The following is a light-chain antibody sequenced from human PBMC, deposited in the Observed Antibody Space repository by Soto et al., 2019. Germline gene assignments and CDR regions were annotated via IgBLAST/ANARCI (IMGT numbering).Light chain of an antibody. CDR2: LGS. V-gene: IGKV2-28*01. Sequence: DIVMTQSPLSLPVTPGEPASISCRSSQSLLHSDGYNYLDWFLQRPGQSPQLRIYLGSSRASGVAYRFSGSGSGTDFTLKISRVEAEDVGVYYCMQALQTPLTFGGGTKVDIK. CDR3: MQALQTPLT. J-gene: IGKJ4*01. CDR1: QSLLHSDGYNY.